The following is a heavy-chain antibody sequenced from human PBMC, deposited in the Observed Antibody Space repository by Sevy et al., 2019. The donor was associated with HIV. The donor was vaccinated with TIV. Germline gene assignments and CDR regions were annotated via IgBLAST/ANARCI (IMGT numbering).Heavy chain of an antibody. V-gene: IGHV3-21*01. J-gene: IGHJ6*02. Sequence: GGSLRLSCAASGFTFSSYSMNWVRQAPGKGLEWVSSISSSSSYIYYADSVKGRFTISRDNAKNSLYLQMNSLRAEDTAGYYCAREFCSSTSCYIISYYYYGMDVWGQGTTVTVSS. D-gene: IGHD2-2*02. CDR2: ISSSSSYI. CDR3: AREFCSSTSCYIISYYYYGMDV. CDR1: GFTFSSYS.